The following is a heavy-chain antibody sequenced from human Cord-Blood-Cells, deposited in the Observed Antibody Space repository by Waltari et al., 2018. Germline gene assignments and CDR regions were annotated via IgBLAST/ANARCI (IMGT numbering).Heavy chain of an antibody. D-gene: IGHD6-13*01. Sequence: QVQLVQSGAEVKKPGSSVKVTCKASGGTFSSYAISWLRQAPGHWLEWMGGIIPIFGTANYAQKFQGRVTITADESTSTAYMELSSLRSEDTAVYYCARFSDRTAALYYGMDVWGQGTTVTVSS. CDR1: GGTFSSYA. V-gene: IGHV1-69*01. J-gene: IGHJ6*02. CDR2: IIPIFGTA. CDR3: ARFSDRTAALYYGMDV.